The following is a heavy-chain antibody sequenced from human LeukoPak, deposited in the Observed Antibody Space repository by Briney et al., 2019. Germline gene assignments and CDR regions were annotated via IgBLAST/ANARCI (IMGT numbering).Heavy chain of an antibody. CDR1: GGTFSSYA. CDR2: IIPILGIA. J-gene: IGHJ1*01. Sequence: SVKVSCKASGGTFSSYAISWVRQAPGQGLEWMGRIIPILGIANYAQKFQGRVTITADKSTSTAYMELSSLRSEDTAVYYCARVSGYYYGYFQHWGQGTLVTVSS. D-gene: IGHD3-22*01. CDR3: ARVSGYYYGYFQH. V-gene: IGHV1-69*04.